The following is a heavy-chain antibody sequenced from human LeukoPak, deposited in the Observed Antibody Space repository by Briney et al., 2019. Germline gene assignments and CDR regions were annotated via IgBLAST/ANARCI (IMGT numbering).Heavy chain of an antibody. CDR2: ISTNTGNP. CDR1: GYIFGIYA. CDR3: ARDYTLTLGTTTYFQH. D-gene: IGHD1-7*01. Sequence: GASVKVSCKASGYIFGIYALIWVRQAPGQGLELMGWISTNTGNPTYAQGFTGRFVFSLDTSVSTAYLQISSLKAEDTAVYYCARDYTLTLGTTTYFQHWGQGTLVTVSS. J-gene: IGHJ1*01. V-gene: IGHV7-4-1*02.